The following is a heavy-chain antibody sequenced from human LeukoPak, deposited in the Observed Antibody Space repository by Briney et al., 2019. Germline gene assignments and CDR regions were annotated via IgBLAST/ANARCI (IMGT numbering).Heavy chain of an antibody. D-gene: IGHD2-2*02. CDR1: GFTFDDYG. J-gene: IGHJ4*02. CDR2: VNWNGGST. V-gene: IGHV3-20*04. CDR3: ARVSIRTVTRTFDY. Sequence: PGGSLRLSCAASGFTFDDYGMSWVRQAPGKGLEWISGVNWNGGSTGYADSVKGRFTISRDNAKNSLYLQMNGLRAEDTAVYYCARVSIRTVTRTFDYWGQGTLVTVSS.